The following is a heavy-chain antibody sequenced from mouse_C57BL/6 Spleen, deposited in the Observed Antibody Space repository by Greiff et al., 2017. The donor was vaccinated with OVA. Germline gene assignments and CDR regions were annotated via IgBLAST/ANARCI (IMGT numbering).Heavy chain of an antibody. CDR1: GYAFSSYW. CDR3: AKDYGSSPYFDY. V-gene: IGHV1-80*01. Sequence: QVQLQHSGAELVKPGASVKISCKASGYAFSSYWMNWVKQRPGKGLEWIGQIYPGDGDTNYNGKFKGKATLTADKSSSTAYMQLSSLTSEDSAVYFCAKDYGSSPYFDYWGQGTTLTVSS. J-gene: IGHJ2*01. CDR2: IYPGDGDT. D-gene: IGHD1-1*01.